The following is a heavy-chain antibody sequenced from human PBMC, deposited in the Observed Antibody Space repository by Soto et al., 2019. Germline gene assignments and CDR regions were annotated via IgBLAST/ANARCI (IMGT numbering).Heavy chain of an antibody. J-gene: IGHJ6*02. CDR2: INHSGST. D-gene: IGHD3-9*01. CDR3: ARGVPFYAILTGYRYYYGMDV. Sequence: PSETLSLTCAVYGGSFSGYYWSWIRQPPGKGLEWIGEINHSGSTNYNPSLKSRVTISVDTSKNQFSLKLSSVTAADTAVYYCARGVPFYAILTGYRYYYGMDVWGQGTTVTVSS. V-gene: IGHV4-34*01. CDR1: GGSFSGYY.